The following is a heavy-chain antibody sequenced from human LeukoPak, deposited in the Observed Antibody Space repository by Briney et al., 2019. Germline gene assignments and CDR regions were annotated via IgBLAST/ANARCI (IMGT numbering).Heavy chain of an antibody. CDR3: ARGPVVVVPAATSGLMDV. D-gene: IGHD2-2*01. Sequence: ASVKVSCKASGYTFTSYDINWVRQATGQGLEWMGWMNPNSGNTGYAQKFQGRLTMTRNTSISTAYMELSSLRSEDTAVYYCARGPVVVVPAATSGLMDVWGKGTTVTVSS. J-gene: IGHJ6*04. CDR2: MNPNSGNT. V-gene: IGHV1-8*01. CDR1: GYTFTSYD.